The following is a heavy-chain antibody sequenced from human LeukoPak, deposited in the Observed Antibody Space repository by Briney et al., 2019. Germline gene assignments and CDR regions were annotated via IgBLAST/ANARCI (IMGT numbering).Heavy chain of an antibody. CDR2: ISGSVGST. D-gene: IGHD3-10*01. J-gene: IGHJ5*02. CDR3: AKDKRPSWNYYGSGSYYPNWFDP. CDR1: GFTFSSYA. Sequence: PGGSLRLSCAASGFTFSSYAMNWVRQAPGKGLECVSAISGSVGSTYYADSVKGRFTISRDNSKNTLYLQMDSLRAEDTAVYYCAKDKRPSWNYYGSGSYYPNWFDPWGQGTLVTVSS. V-gene: IGHV3-23*01.